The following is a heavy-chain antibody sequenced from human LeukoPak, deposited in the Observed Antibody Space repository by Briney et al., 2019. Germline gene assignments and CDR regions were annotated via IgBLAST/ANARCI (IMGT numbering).Heavy chain of an antibody. CDR3: AREDNSYGNLDFDY. CDR1: GFTFSSYE. CDR2: ISSSSSTI. Sequence: GGSLRLSCAASGFTFSSYEMNWVRQAPGKGLEWVSYISSSSSTIYYADSVKGRFTISRDNAKNSLYLQMNSLRAEDTAVYYCAREDNSYGNLDFDYWGQGTLVTVSS. J-gene: IGHJ4*02. V-gene: IGHV3-48*01. D-gene: IGHD5-18*01.